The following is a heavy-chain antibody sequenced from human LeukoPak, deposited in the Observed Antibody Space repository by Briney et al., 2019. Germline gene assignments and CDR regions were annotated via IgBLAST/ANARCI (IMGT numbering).Heavy chain of an antibody. CDR1: GFTFSSYA. CDR3: AKGLPSGVVLPAERFLFDY. V-gene: IGHV3-23*01. CDR2: ISGSGGST. D-gene: IGHD2-2*01. J-gene: IGHJ4*02. Sequence: PGGSLRLSCAASGFTFSSYAMSWVRQAPGKGLEWVSAISGSGGSTYYADSVKGRFTISRDNSKNTLYLQMNSLRAEDTAVYYCAKGLPSGVVLPAERFLFDYWGQKTLVTVSS.